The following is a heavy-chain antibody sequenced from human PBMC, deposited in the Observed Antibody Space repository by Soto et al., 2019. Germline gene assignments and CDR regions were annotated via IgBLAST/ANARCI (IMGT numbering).Heavy chain of an antibody. V-gene: IGHV4-4*02. D-gene: IGHD2-21*02. CDR2: INHSWNT. CDR1: SGSISGNNW. J-gene: IGHJ6*02. Sequence: SETLSLTCAVSSGSISGNNWWGWVRQPPGKGLEWIGEINHSWNTNYNPSLKSRVTISVDKSKNQFSLKLSSVTAADTAVYYCAREGVTRNYYYYGMDVWGQGTTVTVSS. CDR3: AREGVTRNYYYYGMDV.